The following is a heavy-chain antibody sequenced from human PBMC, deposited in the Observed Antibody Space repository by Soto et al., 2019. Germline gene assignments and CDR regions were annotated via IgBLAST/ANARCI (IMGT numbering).Heavy chain of an antibody. J-gene: IGHJ6*02. V-gene: IGHV2-26*01. CDR3: ARMDADYQYYAMDV. Sequence: SGPTLVNPTETLTLTCTVSGFSLSNPRMGVSWIRQPPGKPLEWLAHFFSDAERSYSASMQSRLTMSTDTSGSQVVLTMTNMDPVDTATYFCARMDADYQYYAMDVWGQATTVIVSS. CDR2: FFSDAER. CDR1: GFSLSNPRMG. D-gene: IGHD6-25*01.